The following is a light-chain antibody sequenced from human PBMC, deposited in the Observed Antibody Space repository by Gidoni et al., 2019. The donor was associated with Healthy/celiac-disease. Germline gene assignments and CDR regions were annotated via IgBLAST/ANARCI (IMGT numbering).Light chain of an antibody. Sequence: EIVLTQSPATLPLSPGERATLSCRASQSVSSYLAWYQQKPGQAPRLLIYDASNRATGIPARFSGSGSGTDFTLTISSLEPEDFAVYYCQQRSNWPLTFGQXAKVEIK. J-gene: IGKJ1*01. CDR2: DAS. CDR1: QSVSSY. CDR3: QQRSNWPLT. V-gene: IGKV3-11*01.